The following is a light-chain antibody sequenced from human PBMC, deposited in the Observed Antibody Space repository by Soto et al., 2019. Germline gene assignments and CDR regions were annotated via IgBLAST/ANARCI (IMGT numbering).Light chain of an antibody. Sequence: QSALTQPASVSGSPGQSITISCTGTSSDVGGYNYVSWYQQHPGKAPKFMIYDVSNRPSGVSNRFSGSKSDNTASLTISGLQAEDEADYYCSSDTSSNTRQIVFGTGTKVTVL. CDR3: SSDTSSNTRQIV. J-gene: IGLJ1*01. V-gene: IGLV2-14*01. CDR2: DVS. CDR1: SSDVGGYNY.